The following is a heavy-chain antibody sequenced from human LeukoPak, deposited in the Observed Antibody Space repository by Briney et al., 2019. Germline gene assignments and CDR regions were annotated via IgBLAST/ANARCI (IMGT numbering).Heavy chain of an antibody. V-gene: IGHV5-51*01. J-gene: IGHJ6*03. Sequence: GESLKISCKGSGYSFTSYWIGWVRQMPGKGLEWMGFIYPGDSDTRYSPSFQGQVTISADKSISTAYLQWSSLKASDTAMYYCARSGYSSGWYPDYYYYMDVWGKGTTVTISS. CDR2: IYPGDSDT. CDR3: ARSGYSSGWYPDYYYYMDV. CDR1: GYSFTSYW. D-gene: IGHD6-19*01.